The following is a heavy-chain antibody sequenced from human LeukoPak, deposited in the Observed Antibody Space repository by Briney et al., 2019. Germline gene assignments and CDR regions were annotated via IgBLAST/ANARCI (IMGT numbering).Heavy chain of an antibody. CDR1: GGTFSSYA. D-gene: IGHD3-10*01. J-gene: IGHJ6*03. CDR3: ARDYYGSGSYYNDDYYYYYMDV. CDR2: IIPIFGTA. Sequence: SVKVSCKASGGTFSSYAISWVRQAPGQGLEWMGGIIPIFGTANYAQKFQGRVTITTDESTSTAYMELSSLRSEDTAAYYCARDYYGSGSYYNDDYYYYYMDVWGKGTTVTVSS. V-gene: IGHV1-69*05.